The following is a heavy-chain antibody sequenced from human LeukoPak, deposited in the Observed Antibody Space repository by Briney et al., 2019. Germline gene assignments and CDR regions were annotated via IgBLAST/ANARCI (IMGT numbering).Heavy chain of an antibody. Sequence: GGSLRLSCVASGFIFSNTWMNWVRQAPGKGLEWVGRIKSRSDGGTTDYAAPVKGRFTISRDDSRSTLYLQMNILKTEDTAVYFCTAAHYFDSMYDCWSQGALVTVSS. CDR3: TAAHYFDSMYDC. J-gene: IGHJ4*02. D-gene: IGHD3-22*01. CDR2: IKSRSDGGTT. V-gene: IGHV3-15*01. CDR1: GFIFSNTW.